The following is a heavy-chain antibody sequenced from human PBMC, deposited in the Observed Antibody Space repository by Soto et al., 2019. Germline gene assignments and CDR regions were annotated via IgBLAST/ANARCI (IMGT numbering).Heavy chain of an antibody. D-gene: IGHD5-18*01. J-gene: IGHJ4*02. CDR3: VRLAKGGNSYGYIDN. CDR2: IYYSGTT. Sequence: PSETLSLTCTVSGDSITSSSYHWGWIRQPPGKGLEWIGSIYYSGTTFYNPSLKSRVTISVDTSKNQFSLKLSSVTAADTVIYYCVRLAKGGNSYGYIDNWGQGTLVTVSS. V-gene: IGHV4-39*01. CDR1: GDSITSSSYH.